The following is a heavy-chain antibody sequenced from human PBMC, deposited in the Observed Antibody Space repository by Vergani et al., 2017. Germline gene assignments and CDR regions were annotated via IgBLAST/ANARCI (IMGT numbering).Heavy chain of an antibody. CDR1: GGTFNIYS. Sequence: QVQLVQSGAEVKKPGSSVKVSCKASGGTFNIYSVSWLRQAPGQGPEWMGGITPFFPTVHYAQKFQGRVTITADESATTVYMELSSLRSEDPAVYYCASPRTAENLPKPLSYFYGLDVWGQGTTVTVSS. J-gene: IGHJ6*02. CDR3: ASPRTAENLPKPLSYFYGLDV. V-gene: IGHV1-69*12. D-gene: IGHD7-27*01. CDR2: ITPFFPTV.